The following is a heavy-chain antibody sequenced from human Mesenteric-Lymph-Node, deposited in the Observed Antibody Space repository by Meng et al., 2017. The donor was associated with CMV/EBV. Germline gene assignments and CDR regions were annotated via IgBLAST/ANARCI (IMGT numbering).Heavy chain of an antibody. Sequence: QVQLHQVGEGLLKPSGTLSVTSAVYGGSFSGYSWNWIRQSPEKGLEWIGEINHSGSTTYNPSFTSRIIISVDTSTNQISLNMSAVTAADTAVYYCARGSSYDILTGYFDYWGQGALVTVSS. CDR2: INHSGST. D-gene: IGHD3-9*01. CDR1: GGSFSGYS. CDR3: ARGSSYDILTGYFDY. V-gene: IGHV4-34*01. J-gene: IGHJ4*02.